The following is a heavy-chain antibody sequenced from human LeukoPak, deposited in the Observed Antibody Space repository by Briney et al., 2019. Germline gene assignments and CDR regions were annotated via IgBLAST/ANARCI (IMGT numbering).Heavy chain of an antibody. J-gene: IGHJ4*02. V-gene: IGHV3-7*05. CDR1: GITFNRHW. D-gene: IGHD3-10*01. CDR2: INEEGSEK. CDR3: ATGGHYYGD. Sequence: GGSLRLSCAASGITFNRHWMTWVRQTPRKGLEWVAKINEEGSEKDYVDSLKGRFTISRDTAKRSVSLQMNRLRAQDTAVYYCATGGHYYGDWGQGTLVTVSA.